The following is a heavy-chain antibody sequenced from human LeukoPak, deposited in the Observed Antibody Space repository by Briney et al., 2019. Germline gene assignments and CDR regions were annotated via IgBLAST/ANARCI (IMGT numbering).Heavy chain of an antibody. D-gene: IGHD2-15*01. Sequence: GGSLRLSCAASGFTFSNYAMSWVRQAPGKGLEWVSRIRGSGDDTHYADSVRGRFTISRDNSKNTLYLQMNSLRAEDTAVYFCAKGGANRSGGSYSNFDYWGQGTLVTVSS. J-gene: IGHJ4*02. CDR2: IRGSGDDT. V-gene: IGHV3-23*01. CDR1: GFTFSNYA. CDR3: AKGGANRSGGSYSNFDY.